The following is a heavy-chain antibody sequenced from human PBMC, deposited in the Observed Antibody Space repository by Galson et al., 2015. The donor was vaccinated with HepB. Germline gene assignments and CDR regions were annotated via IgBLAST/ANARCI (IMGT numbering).Heavy chain of an antibody. CDR3: ARGGLGITIFGVVIGHFEY. Sequence: SLRLSCAASGFTFSSYAMHWVRQAPGKGLEWVAVISYDGSNKYYAESVKGRFTISRDNSKNTLYLQMNSLRAEDTAVYYCARGGLGITIFGVVIGHFEYWGQGTLVTVSS. D-gene: IGHD3-3*01. V-gene: IGHV3-30-3*01. CDR1: GFTFSSYA. CDR2: ISYDGSNK. J-gene: IGHJ4*02.